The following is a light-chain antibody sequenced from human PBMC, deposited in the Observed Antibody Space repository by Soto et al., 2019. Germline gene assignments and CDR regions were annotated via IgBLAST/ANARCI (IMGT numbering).Light chain of an antibody. CDR1: QSVSNI. CDR3: QQYNNWPPGT. V-gene: IGKV3-15*01. Sequence: EMVMTQSPATLSLSPGERATLSCRASQSVSNILAWYQQKPGQAPRLLIYHASTRAAGIPARFSGSGSGTEFTLTISSLQSEDSAVYYCQQYNNWPPGTFGPGTKLEIK. CDR2: HAS. J-gene: IGKJ2*02.